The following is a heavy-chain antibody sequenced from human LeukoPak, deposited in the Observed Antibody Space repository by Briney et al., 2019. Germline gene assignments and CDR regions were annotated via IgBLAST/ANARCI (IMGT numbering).Heavy chain of an antibody. Sequence: GESLKISCKGSGYSFTSYWIGWVRQMPGKGLEWMGIIYPGDSDTRYSPSFQGQVTISADKSISTAYLQWSSLKASDTAMYYCARLKGSYFASGSSGFDPWGQGTLVTVSS. CDR3: ARLKGSYFASGSSGFDP. D-gene: IGHD3-10*01. CDR1: GYSFTSYW. V-gene: IGHV5-51*01. CDR2: IYPGDSDT. J-gene: IGHJ5*02.